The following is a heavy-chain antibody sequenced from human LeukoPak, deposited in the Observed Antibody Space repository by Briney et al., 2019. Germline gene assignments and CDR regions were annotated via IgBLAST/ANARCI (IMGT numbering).Heavy chain of an antibody. Sequence: GGSLRLSCAASGFTFSNYGMHWVRQAPGKGLEWVAVISYDGSNKYYADSVKGRFTISRDNSKNTLYLQMNSLRAEDTAVYYCASGITMIVRWGQGTLVTVSS. CDR3: ASGITMIVR. CDR1: GFTFSNYG. J-gene: IGHJ4*02. CDR2: ISYDGSNK. D-gene: IGHD3-22*01. V-gene: IGHV3-30*03.